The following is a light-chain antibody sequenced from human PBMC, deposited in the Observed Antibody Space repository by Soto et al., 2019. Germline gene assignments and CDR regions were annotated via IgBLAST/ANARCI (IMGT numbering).Light chain of an antibody. CDR3: QQYHRYST. CDR1: QSSNAW. Sequence: DIQMTQAPSTLSASVGDRGTITCRDSQSSNAWLALYQQKPVKDPKLLIYDVSTLDSGVPSRFSGSASETEFTLTIRYLESDDFATYYCQQYHRYSTFGQGTKVDIK. CDR2: DVS. J-gene: IGKJ1*01. V-gene: IGKV1-5*01.